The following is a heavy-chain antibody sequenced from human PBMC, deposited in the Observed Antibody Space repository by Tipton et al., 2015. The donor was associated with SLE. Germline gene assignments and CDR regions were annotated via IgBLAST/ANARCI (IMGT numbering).Heavy chain of an antibody. J-gene: IGHJ4*02. V-gene: IGHV5-51*01. Sequence: QSGPEVKKPGESLKISCKGSGYSFTTYWIGWVRQMPGKGLEWVGIIYPGDSDTRYRPSIQGQVTISAAKSISTASLQWSSLKASDAAMYYCARHLAGYYVPSFDYWGQGTLVTVSS. CDR1: GYSFTTYW. CDR2: IYPGDSDT. D-gene: IGHD3-10*02. CDR3: ARHLAGYYVPSFDY.